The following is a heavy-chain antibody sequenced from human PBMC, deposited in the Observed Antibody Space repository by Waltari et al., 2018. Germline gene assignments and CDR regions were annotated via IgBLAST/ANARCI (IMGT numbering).Heavy chain of an antibody. CDR2: IYHSGST. J-gene: IGHJ4*02. Sequence: QVQLQESGPGLVKPSETLSLTCTVSGGSISSYYWSWIRQPPGKGLEWIGYIYHSGSTNDNPSLKSRVTISVDTSKNQFSLKLSAVTAADTAVYYCARGGWHYFDYWGQGTLVTVSS. D-gene: IGHD3-22*01. CDR3: ARGGWHYFDY. V-gene: IGHV4-59*01. CDR1: GGSISSYY.